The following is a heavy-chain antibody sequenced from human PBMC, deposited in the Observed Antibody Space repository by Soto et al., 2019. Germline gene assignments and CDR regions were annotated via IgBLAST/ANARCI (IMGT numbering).Heavy chain of an antibody. D-gene: IGHD6-13*01. CDR2: INPSGGST. CDR1: GYTFTSYY. Sequence: ASVKVSCKASGYTFTSYYMHWVRQAPGQGLEWMGIINPSGGSTSYAQKFQGRVTMTRDTSTSTVYMELSSLRSEDTAVYYCERDRIAAAGMIRYGMDVWGQGTTVTVSS. V-gene: IGHV1-46*01. J-gene: IGHJ6*02. CDR3: ERDRIAAAGMIRYGMDV.